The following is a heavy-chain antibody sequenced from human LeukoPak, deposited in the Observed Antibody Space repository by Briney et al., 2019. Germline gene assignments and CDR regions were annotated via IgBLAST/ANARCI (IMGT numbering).Heavy chain of an antibody. CDR3: ARGGGYYYYYYGMDV. Sequence: GESLKISCKGSGYSFTSYWIGWVRQMPGKGLEWMGIIYPGDSDTRYSPSFQGQVTISADKSISTAYLQWSSLKASDTAMYYCARGGGYYYYYYGMDVWGQGTTVTVSS. V-gene: IGHV5-51*01. J-gene: IGHJ6*02. CDR2: IYPGDSDT. D-gene: IGHD4-23*01. CDR1: GYSFTSYW.